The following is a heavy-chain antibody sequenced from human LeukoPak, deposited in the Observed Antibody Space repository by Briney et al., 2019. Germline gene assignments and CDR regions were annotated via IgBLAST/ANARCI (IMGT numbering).Heavy chain of an antibody. CDR2: INAGNGNT. CDR3: ARGGGSDLLFDY. D-gene: IGHD3-16*01. Sequence: GVSVKVSCKASGYTFTSYAMHWVRQAPGQRLEWMGWINAGNGNTKYSQKFQGRVTITRDTSASTAYMELSSLRSEDTAVYYCARGGGSDLLFDYWGQGTLVTVSS. V-gene: IGHV1-3*01. CDR1: GYTFTSYA. J-gene: IGHJ4*02.